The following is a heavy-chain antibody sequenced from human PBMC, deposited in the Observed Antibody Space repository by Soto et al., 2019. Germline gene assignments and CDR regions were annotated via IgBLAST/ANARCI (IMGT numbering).Heavy chain of an antibody. V-gene: IGHV4-31*03. CDR2: IYYSGST. CDR3: ARDRPYGGNSSSSYYGMDV. CDR1: GGSISSGGYY. Sequence: SDTLSLTCTVSGGSISSGGYYWSWIRQHPGKGLEWIGYIYYSGSTYYNPSLKSRVTISVDTSKNQFSLKLSSVTAADTAVYYCARDRPYGGNSSSSYYGMDVWGQGTTVTVSS. D-gene: IGHD4-17*01. J-gene: IGHJ6*02.